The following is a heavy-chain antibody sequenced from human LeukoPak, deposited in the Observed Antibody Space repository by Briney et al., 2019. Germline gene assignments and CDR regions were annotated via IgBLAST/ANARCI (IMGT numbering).Heavy chain of an antibody. Sequence: ASVKVSCEASGYTFISYGISWVRQAPGQGLEWMGWISAYNGNTNYAQKLQGRVTMTTDTSTSTAYMELRSLRSDDTAVYYCARVYGSGSFDAFDIWGQGTMVTVSS. V-gene: IGHV1-18*01. D-gene: IGHD3-10*01. CDR1: GYTFISYG. CDR3: ARVYGSGSFDAFDI. J-gene: IGHJ3*02. CDR2: ISAYNGNT.